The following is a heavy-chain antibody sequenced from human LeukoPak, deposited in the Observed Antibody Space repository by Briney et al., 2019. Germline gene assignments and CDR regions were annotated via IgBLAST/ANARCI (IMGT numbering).Heavy chain of an antibody. CDR3: ARDRRSEDFWSGLDY. Sequence: SETLSLTCTVSSGSISSYYWSWIRQPPGKGLEWIGYISYSGSTNYNPSLKSRVTIPVDTSKNQFSLKLSSVTAADTAVYYCARDRRSEDFWSGLDYWGQGTLVTVSS. CDR1: SGSISSYY. V-gene: IGHV4-59*01. J-gene: IGHJ4*02. D-gene: IGHD3-3*01. CDR2: ISYSGST.